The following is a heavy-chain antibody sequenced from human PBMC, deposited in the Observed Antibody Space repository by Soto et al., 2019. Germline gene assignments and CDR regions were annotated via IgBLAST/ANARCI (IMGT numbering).Heavy chain of an antibody. Sequence: EVQLLESGGGLVQPGGSLRLSCAASGFTFTSNAMSWVRQAPGKGLAWVSAISGSGATTYYADSVKGRFTISRDNSKNTLYLQMHSLRAEDTAVYYCAKVSKYCSGGYCYSNYFFDYWGQGTLVTVSS. V-gene: IGHV3-23*01. D-gene: IGHD2-15*01. J-gene: IGHJ4*02. CDR1: GFTFTSNA. CDR2: ISGSGATT. CDR3: AKVSKYCSGGYCYSNYFFDY.